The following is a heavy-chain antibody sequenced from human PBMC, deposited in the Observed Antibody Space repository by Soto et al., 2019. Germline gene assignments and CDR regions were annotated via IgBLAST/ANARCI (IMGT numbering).Heavy chain of an antibody. V-gene: IGHV3-48*02. Sequence: EVQLVESGGGLVQPGGSLRLSCAASGFRFSIYSMNWVRQAPGKGLEWSAYITGDTNRIKYADSVKGRFTISRDNAKNSVYLQMNNRRDEDTAVYYCARSVEGHFAYWGQGTVVTVSS. CDR3: ARSVEGHFAY. CDR2: ITGDTNRI. J-gene: IGHJ4*02. D-gene: IGHD6-19*01. CDR1: GFRFSIYS.